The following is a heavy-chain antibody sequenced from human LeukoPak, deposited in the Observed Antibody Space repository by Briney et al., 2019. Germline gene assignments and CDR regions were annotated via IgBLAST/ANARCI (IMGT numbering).Heavy chain of an antibody. V-gene: IGHV3-7*01. CDR3: AKVKPGYYYYMDV. CDR1: GFTFSNYW. J-gene: IGHJ6*03. CDR2: IKEDGSEK. Sequence: PGGSLRLSCVASGFTFSNYWMSWVRQAPGKGLECVANIKEDGSEKYYVDSVKGRFTISRDNSKNTLYLQMNSLRAEDTAVYYCAKVKPGYYYYMDVWGKGTTVTISS.